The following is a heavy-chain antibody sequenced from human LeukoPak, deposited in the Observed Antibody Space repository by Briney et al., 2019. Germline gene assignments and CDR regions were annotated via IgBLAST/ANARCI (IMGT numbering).Heavy chain of an antibody. CDR3: ARIHRYCSGGACYVLDN. CDR2: VYYSGST. D-gene: IGHD2-15*01. Sequence: SETLSLTCTVSGGSISSGGYYWGWIRQPPGKGLEWIGYVYYSGSTNYNPSFKSRITISVDTSRNQFSLQLSSVTAADTAVYYCARIHRYCSGGACYVLDNWGQGTLVAVSS. J-gene: IGHJ4*02. CDR1: GGSISSGGYY. V-gene: IGHV4-61*08.